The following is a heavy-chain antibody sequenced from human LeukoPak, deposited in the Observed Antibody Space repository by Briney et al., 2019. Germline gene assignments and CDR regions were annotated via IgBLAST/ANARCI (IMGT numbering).Heavy chain of an antibody. D-gene: IGHD3-10*01. CDR3: ARDRLLWFGEFSSNYGMDV. CDR1: GGTFSSYA. Sequence: SVKVSCKASGGTFSSYAISWVRQAPGQWLEWMGGIIPIFGTANCAQKFQGRVTITTDESTSTAYMELRSLRSDDTAVYYCARDRLLWFGEFSSNYGMDVWGQGTTVTVSS. V-gene: IGHV1-69*05. J-gene: IGHJ6*02. CDR2: IIPIFGTA.